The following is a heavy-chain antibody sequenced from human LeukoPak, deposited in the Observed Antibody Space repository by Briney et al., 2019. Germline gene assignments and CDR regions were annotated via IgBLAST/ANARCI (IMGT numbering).Heavy chain of an antibody. Sequence: GGSLRLSCAASGFTLSSTYMSWVRQAPGKGLEWVSVIYSGGTTYYADSVKGRFTISRDNSKTTLYLQMNSRRTEDTAVYYCARELYDYGSYWGQGTLVTVSS. CDR1: GFTLSSTY. CDR3: ARELYDYGSY. D-gene: IGHD4/OR15-4a*01. J-gene: IGHJ4*02. V-gene: IGHV3-66*01. CDR2: IYSGGTT.